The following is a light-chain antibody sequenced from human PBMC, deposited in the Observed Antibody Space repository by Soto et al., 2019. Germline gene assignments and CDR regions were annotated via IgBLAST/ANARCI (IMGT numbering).Light chain of an antibody. V-gene: IGLV2-11*01. CDR2: DVN. CDR1: SSDVGGYNY. J-gene: IGLJ3*02. CDR3: QSYDSSLPGWV. Sequence: QSALTQPRSVSGSPGQSVTISCTGTSSDVGGYNYVSWYQQHPGKAPKLMIYDVNKRPSGVPDRFSGSKSGNTASLTISGLQAADEADYYCQSYDSSLPGWVFGGGTKLTVL.